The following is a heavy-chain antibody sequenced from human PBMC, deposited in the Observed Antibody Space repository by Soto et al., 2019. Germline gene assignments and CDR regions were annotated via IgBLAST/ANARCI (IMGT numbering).Heavy chain of an antibody. CDR1: GYSFTSYW. Sequence: GESLKISCKGSGYSFTSYWIGWVRQMPGKGLEWMGIIYPGDSDTRYSPSFQGQVTISADKSISTAYLQWSSLKASDTAMYYCARGSAREMATIQGDAFASWGQGTMVPV. CDR3: ARGSAREMATIQGDAFAS. D-gene: IGHD5-12*01. CDR2: IYPGDSDT. J-gene: IGHJ3*02. V-gene: IGHV5-51*01.